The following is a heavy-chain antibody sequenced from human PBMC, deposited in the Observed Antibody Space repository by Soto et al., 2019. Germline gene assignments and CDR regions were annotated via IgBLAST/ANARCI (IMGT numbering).Heavy chain of an antibody. CDR1: GFSLSTSGMC. CDR3: ARMKESAARPMAYYFDY. D-gene: IGHD6-6*01. V-gene: IGHV2-70*11. J-gene: IGHJ4*02. Sequence: SGPTLVNPTQTLTLTCTFSGFSLSTSGMCVSWIRQPPGKALEWLARIDWDDDKYYSTSLKTRLTISKDTSKNQVVLTMTNMDPVDTATYCCARMKESAARPMAYYFDYWGQGTLVTVSS. CDR2: IDWDDDK.